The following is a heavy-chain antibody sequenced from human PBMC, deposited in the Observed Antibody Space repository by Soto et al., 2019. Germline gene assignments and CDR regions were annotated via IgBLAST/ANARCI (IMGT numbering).Heavy chain of an antibody. J-gene: IGHJ4*02. Sequence: LRLSCAASGFTVSSNYMSWVRQAPGKGLEWVSVIYSGGSTYYADSVKGRFTISRDNSKNTLYLQMNSLRAEDTAVYYCARGPGYSSSWYDYWGQGTLVTVSS. V-gene: IGHV3-53*01. CDR1: GFTVSSNY. CDR2: IYSGGST. D-gene: IGHD6-13*01. CDR3: ARGPGYSSSWYDY.